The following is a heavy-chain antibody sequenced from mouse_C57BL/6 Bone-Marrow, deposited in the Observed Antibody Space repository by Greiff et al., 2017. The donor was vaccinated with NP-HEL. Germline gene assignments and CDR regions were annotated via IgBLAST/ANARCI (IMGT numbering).Heavy chain of an antibody. J-gene: IGHJ4*01. CDR2: INYDGSST. Sequence: EVKVVESEGGLVQPGSSMKLSCTASGFTFSDYSMAWVRQVPEKGLEWVATINYDGSSTYYLDSLKSRFLISRDNAKNILYLQMSSLKSEDTATYYCAREGGLRRRTYAMDYWGQGTSVTVSS. D-gene: IGHD2-4*01. CDR3: AREGGLRRRTYAMDY. V-gene: IGHV5-16*01. CDR1: GFTFSDYS.